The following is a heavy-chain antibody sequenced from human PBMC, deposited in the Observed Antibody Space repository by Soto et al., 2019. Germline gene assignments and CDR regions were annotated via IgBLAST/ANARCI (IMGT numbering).Heavy chain of an antibody. Sequence: GGSLRLSCAVSGFTFTGFEMNWVRQAPGKGLEWISHITGGGDITHYADSVKGRFTISRDNAKNSLFLQMNSQRAEDTAVYYCARDIDYYDSRGYQDYWGQGTLVTVSS. V-gene: IGHV3-48*03. J-gene: IGHJ4*02. CDR2: ITGGGDIT. D-gene: IGHD3-22*01. CDR1: GFTFTGFE. CDR3: ARDIDYYDSRGYQDY.